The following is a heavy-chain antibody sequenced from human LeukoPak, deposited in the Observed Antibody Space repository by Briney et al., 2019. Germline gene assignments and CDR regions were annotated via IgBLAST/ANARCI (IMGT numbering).Heavy chain of an antibody. D-gene: IGHD1-1*01. CDR3: ARSPPNWNDVSYYYYMDV. J-gene: IGHJ6*03. Sequence: PSETLSLTCAVYGGSFSGYYWSWIRQPPGKGLEWIGYIYYSGSTNYNPSLKSRVTISVDTSKNQFSLKLSSVTAADTAVYYCARSPPNWNDVSYYYYMDVWGKGTTVTVSS. CDR2: IYYSGST. V-gene: IGHV4-59*08. CDR1: GGSFSGYY.